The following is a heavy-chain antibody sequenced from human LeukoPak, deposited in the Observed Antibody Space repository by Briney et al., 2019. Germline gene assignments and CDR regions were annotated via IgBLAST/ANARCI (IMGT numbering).Heavy chain of an antibody. CDR1: GYTFTSYG. V-gene: IGHV1-18*01. Sequence: GASVKVSCKASGYTFTSYGISWVRQAPGQGLEWMGWISAYNGNTNYAQKLQGRVTMTTDTSTSRAYMEVRSVNSDDTAVYYCGSSFDDLDYWGQGTVVTVS. CDR3: GSSFDDLDY. D-gene: IGHD3-16*01. J-gene: IGHJ4*02. CDR2: ISAYNGNT.